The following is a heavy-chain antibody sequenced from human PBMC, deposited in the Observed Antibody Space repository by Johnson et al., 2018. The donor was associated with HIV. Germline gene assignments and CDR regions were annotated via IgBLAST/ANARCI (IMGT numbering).Heavy chain of an antibody. CDR2: ISDDGSNK. J-gene: IGHJ3*02. D-gene: IGHD3-10*01. CDR3: AKPRSLWLEGAFDI. V-gene: IGHV3-30*18. CDR1: GFTLRTYA. Sequence: QVQLVESGGGVVQPGRSLRLSCAASGFTLRTYAMHWVRQAPGKGLEWVAVISDDGSNKFYAESVKGRFTISRDNYKKTMYLQMNSLRSEDTAVYYCAKPRSLWLEGAFDIWGQGTMVSVSS.